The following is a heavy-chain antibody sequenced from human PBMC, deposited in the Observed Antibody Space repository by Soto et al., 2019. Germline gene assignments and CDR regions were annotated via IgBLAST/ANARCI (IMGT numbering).Heavy chain of an antibody. D-gene: IGHD2-15*01. CDR1: GYTFTSYG. J-gene: IGHJ4*02. V-gene: IGHV1-18*01. Sequence: QVQLVQSGAEVKKPGASVKVSCKASGYTFTSYGISWVRQAPGQGLEWMGWISAYNGNTNYAQKLQGRVTMTTDTSTGTAYMERSSLGSDDTAVYYWARASGAGSRHADYWGQGTLVTVGS. CDR2: ISAYNGNT. CDR3: ARASGAGSRHADY.